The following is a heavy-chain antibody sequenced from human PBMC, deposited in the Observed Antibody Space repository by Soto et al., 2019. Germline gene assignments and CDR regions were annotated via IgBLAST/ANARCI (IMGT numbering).Heavy chain of an antibody. CDR2: ISSNGGST. D-gene: IGHD3-22*01. J-gene: IGHJ4*02. CDR1: GFTFSSYA. V-gene: IGHV3-64D*06. Sequence: GGSLRLSCSASGFTFSSYAMHWVRQAPGKGLEYVSAISSNGGSTYYADSVKGRFTISRDNSKNTLYLQMSSLRAEDTAVYYCVKSRDYYDSTFLNWGQGXLVTVSS. CDR3: VKSRDYYDSTFLN.